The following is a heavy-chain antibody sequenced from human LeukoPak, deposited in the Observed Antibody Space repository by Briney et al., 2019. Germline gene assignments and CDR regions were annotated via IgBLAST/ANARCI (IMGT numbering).Heavy chain of an antibody. D-gene: IGHD6-13*01. J-gene: IGHJ6*02. CDR1: GFTFSSYG. V-gene: IGHV3-33*01. CDR2: IWYDGSNK. Sequence: PGGSLRLSCAASGFTFSSYGMHWVRQAPGKGLEWVAVIWYDGSNKYYADSVKGRFTIFRDNSKNTLYLQMNSLRAEDTAVYYCARSSSSYREGMDVWGQGTTVTVSS. CDR3: ARSSSSYREGMDV.